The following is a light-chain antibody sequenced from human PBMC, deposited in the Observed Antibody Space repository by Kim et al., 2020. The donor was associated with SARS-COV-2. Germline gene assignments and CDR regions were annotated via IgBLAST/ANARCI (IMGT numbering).Light chain of an antibody. CDR2: GAS. CDR1: QSVSSSY. J-gene: IGKJ4*01. CDR3: QQYGYSLT. V-gene: IGKV3-20*01. Sequence: SSQGERATLSCRASQSVSSSYLAWYQQKPGQAPRLLIDGASSRANGIPDRFSASGSGTDFTLTISRLEPEDFAVYYCQQYGYSLTFGGGTKVDIK.